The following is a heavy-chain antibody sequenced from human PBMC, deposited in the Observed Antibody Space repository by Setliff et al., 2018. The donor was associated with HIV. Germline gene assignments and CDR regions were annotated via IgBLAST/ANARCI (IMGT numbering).Heavy chain of an antibody. Sequence: SETLSLTCAVSAYSINSRDYYWNWSRQTPGKGLEWIGYIYYIGSTYYNPSLESRVTISIDTSKNQFSLKLTSVTASDTAVYYCARAAAGNTGPFDLWGQGSPVTVSS. CDR3: ARAAAGNTGPFDL. D-gene: IGHD4-17*01. J-gene: IGHJ4*02. CDR1: AYSINSRDYY. CDR2: IYYIGST. V-gene: IGHV4-30-4*01.